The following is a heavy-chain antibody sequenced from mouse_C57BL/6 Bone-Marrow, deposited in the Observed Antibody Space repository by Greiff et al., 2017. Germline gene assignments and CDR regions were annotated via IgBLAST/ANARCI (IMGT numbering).Heavy chain of an antibody. CDR2: IYPRSGNT. CDR1: GYTFTSYG. CDR3: AMRVYVSYWYFDV. J-gene: IGHJ1*03. D-gene: IGHD1-1*01. V-gene: IGHV1-81*01. Sequence: QVQLQQSGAELARPGASVKLSCKASGYTFTSYGISWVKQRTGQGLEWIGEIYPRSGNTYYNEKFKGKATLTADKSSSPAYMELRSLTAEDSAVYFCAMRVYVSYWYFDVWGTGTTVTVSS.